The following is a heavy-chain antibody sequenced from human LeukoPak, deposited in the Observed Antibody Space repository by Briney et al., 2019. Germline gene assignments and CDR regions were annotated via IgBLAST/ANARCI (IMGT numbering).Heavy chain of an antibody. CDR2: ISYDGDNK. D-gene: IGHD6-19*01. CDR1: GFIFSSYA. CDR3: ARHSSGWLHRGPPGGDH. J-gene: IGHJ4*02. V-gene: IGHV3-30-3*01. Sequence: GGSLRLSCAASGFIFSSYAMHWVRQAPGKGLEWVALISYDGDNKYYADSVKGRFTLSRDNSKNTLYLQMNSLRFDDAAVYYCARHSSGWLHRGPPGGDHWGQGTLVTVSS.